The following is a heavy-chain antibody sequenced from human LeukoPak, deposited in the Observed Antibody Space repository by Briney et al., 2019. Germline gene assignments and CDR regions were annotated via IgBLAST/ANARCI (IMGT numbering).Heavy chain of an antibody. Sequence: SETLSLTCTVSVGSITSYYWNWIRQPPGKGLECIGSDQYSGSTYYSPSLKSRVAMSVDTSKNQLSLNLTSVTAADTAVYYCARGTRSRAFDIWGLGTMVTVSS. D-gene: IGHD1-1*01. CDR1: VGSITSYY. CDR3: ARGTRSRAFDI. CDR2: DQYSGST. J-gene: IGHJ3*02. V-gene: IGHV4-59*01.